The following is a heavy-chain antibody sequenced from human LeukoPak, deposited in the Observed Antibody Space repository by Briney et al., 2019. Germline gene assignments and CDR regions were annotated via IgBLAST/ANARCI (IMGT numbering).Heavy chain of an antibody. CDR2: INHSGST. J-gene: IGHJ3*02. Sequence: SETLSLTCAVYGGSFSGYYWSWIRQPPGKGLEWIGEINHSGSTNYNPSLKSRVTISVDTSKNQFSLKLSSVTAADTAVYYCARTEWLTSNDAFDIWGQGTMVTVS. V-gene: IGHV4-34*01. CDR1: GGSFSGYY. D-gene: IGHD3-3*01. CDR3: ARTEWLTSNDAFDI.